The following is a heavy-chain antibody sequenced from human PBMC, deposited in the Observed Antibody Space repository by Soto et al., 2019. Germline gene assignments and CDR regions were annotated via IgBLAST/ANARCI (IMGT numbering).Heavy chain of an antibody. V-gene: IGHV4-34*01. CDR2: INHSGST. D-gene: IGHD3-10*01. Sequence: KPSETLSLTCAVYGGSFSGYYWSWIRQPPGKGLEWIGEINHSGSTNYNPSLKSRVTISVDTSKNQFSLKLSSVTAADTAVYYCARAPGATRIGWFDPWGQGTLVTVSS. J-gene: IGHJ5*02. CDR1: GGSFSGYY. CDR3: ARAPGATRIGWFDP.